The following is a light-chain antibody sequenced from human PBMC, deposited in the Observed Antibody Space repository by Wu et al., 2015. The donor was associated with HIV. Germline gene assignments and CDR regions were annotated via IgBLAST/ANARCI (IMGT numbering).Light chain of an antibody. V-gene: IGKV1-5*03. CDR2: RAS. J-gene: IGKJ1*01. CDR1: QSISEW. Sequence: DIQMTQSPSTLSASVGDTVTITCRASQSISEWLAWYQQKPGKAPKLLIHRASTLESGVPSRFGGSGSGTEFTLTISSLQPDDFATYTCQQYDSYSRTFGQGTKVEIK. CDR3: QQYDSYSRT.